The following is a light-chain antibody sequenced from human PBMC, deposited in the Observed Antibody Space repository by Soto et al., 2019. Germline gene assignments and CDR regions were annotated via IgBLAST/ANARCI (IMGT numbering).Light chain of an antibody. CDR2: DAS. Sequence: DIQMTQSPSTLAASVGDRVTITCRASQSITTWLAWYQQKPGKAPKLLIYDASTLESGVPSRFSGSGSGTEFTLTISSLQPEDFATYYCQQYDNYSWTFGQGTKVDIK. CDR1: QSITTW. J-gene: IGKJ1*01. V-gene: IGKV1-5*01. CDR3: QQYDNYSWT.